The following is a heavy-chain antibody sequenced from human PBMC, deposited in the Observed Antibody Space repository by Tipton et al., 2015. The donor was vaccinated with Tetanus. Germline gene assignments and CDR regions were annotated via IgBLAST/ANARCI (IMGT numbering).Heavy chain of an antibody. D-gene: IGHD1-26*01. CDR2: ISSSSSYI. CDR1: GFTFSSYS. Sequence: SLRLSCAASGFTFSSYSVNWVRQAPGKGLEWVSSISSSSSYIYYADSVKGRFTISRDNAKNSLYLQMNSLRAEDTAVYYCARDLMGATGVYYYGMDVWGQGTTVTVSS. CDR3: ARDLMGATGVYYYGMDV. V-gene: IGHV3-21*01. J-gene: IGHJ6*02.